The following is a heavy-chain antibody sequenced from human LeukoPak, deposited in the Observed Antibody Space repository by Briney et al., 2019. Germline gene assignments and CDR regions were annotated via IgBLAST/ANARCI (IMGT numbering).Heavy chain of an antibody. CDR2: ISSSTSYI. Sequence: GGSLRLSCAASGFTFSSYNMNWVRQAPGKGLEWVSSISSSTSYIYDADSLKGRFTVSRDNSKNSLYLQMNNLRAEDTAVYYCARGLGDGYNAPYFDYWGQGTLVTVSS. CDR1: GFTFSSYN. CDR3: ARGLGDGYNAPYFDY. D-gene: IGHD5-24*01. J-gene: IGHJ4*02. V-gene: IGHV3-21*01.